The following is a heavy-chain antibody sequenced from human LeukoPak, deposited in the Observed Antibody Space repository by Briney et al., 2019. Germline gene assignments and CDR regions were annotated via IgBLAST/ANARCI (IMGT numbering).Heavy chain of an antibody. CDR1: GYTFTGYY. V-gene: IGHV1-2*02. CDR2: INPNSGGT. D-gene: IGHD2-2*01. CDR3: ARVGAYCSSTSCYDFDY. J-gene: IGHJ4*02. Sequence: ASVKVSCKASGYTFTGYYMHWVRQAPGLGLEWMGWINPNSGGTNYAQKFQGRVTMTRDTSISTAYMELSRLRSDDTAVYYCARVGAYCSSTSCYDFDYRGQGTLVTVSS.